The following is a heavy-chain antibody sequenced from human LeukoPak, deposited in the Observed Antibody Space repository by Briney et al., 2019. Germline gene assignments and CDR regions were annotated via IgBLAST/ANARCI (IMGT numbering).Heavy chain of an antibody. Sequence: PGGSLRLSCAASGFTFSIYSVTWVRQAPGKGLEWVSAISGSGGSTYYADSVKGRFTISRDNSKNTLYLQMNSLRAEDTAVYYCAKVTYDFWSGYYYFDYWGQGTLVTVSS. CDR1: GFTFSIYS. D-gene: IGHD3/OR15-3a*01. CDR3: AKVTYDFWSGYYYFDY. V-gene: IGHV3-23*01. J-gene: IGHJ4*02. CDR2: ISGSGGST.